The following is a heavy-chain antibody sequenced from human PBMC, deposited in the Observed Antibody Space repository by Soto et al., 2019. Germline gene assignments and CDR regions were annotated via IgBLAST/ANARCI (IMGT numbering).Heavy chain of an antibody. V-gene: IGHV4-39*01. Sequence: QLQLQESGPGLMKPSETQSLTCTVSGGSISSNSYYWAWIRQPPGKGLEWIGSGYHGGNTYYNPSHKSRVTISVDTSTNQFSLKLNSVTAADTAVYYCARHLSGYGYLYFEYWGQGILVTVSS. CDR3: ARHLSGYGYLYFEY. CDR2: GYHGGNT. CDR1: GGSISSNSYY. D-gene: IGHD5-18*01. J-gene: IGHJ4*02.